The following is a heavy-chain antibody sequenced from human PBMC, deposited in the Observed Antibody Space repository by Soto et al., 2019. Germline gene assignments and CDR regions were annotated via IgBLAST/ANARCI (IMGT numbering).Heavy chain of an antibody. CDR3: ARAVFDYYGSGSYYWSDYYYGMDV. J-gene: IGHJ6*02. V-gene: IGHV4-59*12. CDR2: IYYSGST. CDR1: GGSISSYC. Sequence: SETLSLTCTVAGGSISSYCWSWIRQPPGKGLEWIGYIYYSGSTNYNPSLKSRVTISVDTSKNQFSLKLSSVTAADTAVYYCARAVFDYYGSGSYYWSDYYYGMDVWGQGTTVTVSS. D-gene: IGHD3-10*01.